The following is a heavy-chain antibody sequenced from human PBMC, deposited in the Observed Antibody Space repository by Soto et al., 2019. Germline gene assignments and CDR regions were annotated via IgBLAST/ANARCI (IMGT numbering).Heavy chain of an antibody. CDR3: ARACSSTSCQDAFDI. CDR2: ISAYNGNT. J-gene: IGHJ3*02. Sequence: GASVKVSCKASGYTFTSYGIRWVRQAPGQGLEWMGWISAYNGNTNYAQKLQGRVTMTTDTSTSTAYMELRSLRSDDTAVYYCARACSSTSCQDAFDIWGQGTMVTVSS. D-gene: IGHD2-2*01. V-gene: IGHV1-18*01. CDR1: GYTFTSYG.